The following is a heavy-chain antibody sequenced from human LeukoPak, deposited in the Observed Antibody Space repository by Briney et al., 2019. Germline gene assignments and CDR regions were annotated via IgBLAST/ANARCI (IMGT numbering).Heavy chain of an antibody. CDR2: IYYSGST. Sequence: SETLSLTCTVSGGSISSYYWSWIRQPPGKGLEWIGYIYYSGSTNYNPSLKSRVTISVDTSKNQFSLKLSSVTAADTAVYYCARVDYGSGNDYLDYWGQGTLVTVSS. J-gene: IGHJ4*02. D-gene: IGHD3-10*01. V-gene: IGHV4-59*01. CDR1: GGSISSYY. CDR3: ARVDYGSGNDYLDY.